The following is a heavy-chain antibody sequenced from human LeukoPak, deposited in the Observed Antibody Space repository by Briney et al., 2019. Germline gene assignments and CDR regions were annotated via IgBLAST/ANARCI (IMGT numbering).Heavy chain of an antibody. CDR3: ARGGDFWTGPPGGHHPRLYNWFDP. D-gene: IGHD3/OR15-3a*01. CDR1: GGTFSSYA. J-gene: IGHJ5*02. CDR2: IIPIFGTA. V-gene: IGHV1-69*01. Sequence: GSSVKVSCKASGGTFSSYAISWVRQAPGQGLEWMGGIIPIFGTANYAQKFQGRVTITADESTSTAYMELSSLRSEDTAVYYCARGGDFWTGPPGGHHPRLYNWFDPWGQGTLVTVSS.